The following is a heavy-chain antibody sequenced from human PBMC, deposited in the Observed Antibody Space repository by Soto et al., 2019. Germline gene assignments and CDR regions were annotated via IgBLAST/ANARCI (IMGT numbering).Heavy chain of an antibody. J-gene: IGHJ6*02. D-gene: IGHD5-18*01. CDR3: ARVSRRGYSWAYGMDV. CDR2: IYYSGST. V-gene: IGHV4-59*01. Sequence: QVQLQESGPGLVKPSETLSLTCTVSGGSISSYYWSWIRQPPGKGLEWIGYIYYSGSTNYNPSLKSRVTISVDTSKNQFSLKLSSVTAADTAVYYCARVSRRGYSWAYGMDVWGQGTTVTVSS. CDR1: GGSISSYY.